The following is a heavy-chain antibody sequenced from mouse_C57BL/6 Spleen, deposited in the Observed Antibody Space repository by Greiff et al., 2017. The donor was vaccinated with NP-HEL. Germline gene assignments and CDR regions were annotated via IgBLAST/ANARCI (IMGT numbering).Heavy chain of an antibody. CDR3: ARYKGYAMDY. V-gene: IGHV7-3*01. CDR2: IRNKANGYTT. Sequence: EVHLVESGGGLVQPGGSLSLSCAASGFTFTDYYMSWVRQPPGKALEWLGFIRNKANGYTTEYSASVKGRFTISRDNSQSILYLQMNALRAEDSATYYCARYKGYAMDYWGQGTSVTVSS. J-gene: IGHJ4*01. CDR1: GFTFTDYY.